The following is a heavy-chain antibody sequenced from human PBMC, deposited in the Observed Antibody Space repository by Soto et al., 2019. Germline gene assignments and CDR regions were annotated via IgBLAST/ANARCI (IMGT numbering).Heavy chain of an antibody. CDR1: GYTFTGYY. D-gene: IGHD2-15*01. CDR3: ARDGCSGGSCYYYYYYGMDV. J-gene: IGHJ6*02. CDR2: INPNSGGT. Sequence: VASVKVSCKASGYTFTGYYMHWVRQAPGQGLEWMGWINPNSGGTNYAQKFQGRVTMTRDTSISTAYMELSRLRSDDTAVYYCARDGCSGGSCYYYYYYGMDVWGQGTTVTVSS. V-gene: IGHV1-2*02.